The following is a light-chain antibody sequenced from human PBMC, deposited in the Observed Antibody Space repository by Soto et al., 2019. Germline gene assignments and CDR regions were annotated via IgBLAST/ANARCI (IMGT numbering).Light chain of an antibody. CDR3: QQSYSTPPT. J-gene: IGKJ1*01. CDR2: AAS. Sequence: DIQMTQSPSSLSASVGDRVTIPCRASQGISTYLNWYQQKPGKAPKLLIYAASSLQSGVPSRFSGSGSGTDFTLTISSLQPEDFATYYCQQSYSTPPTFGQGTKVDIK. V-gene: IGKV1-39*01. CDR1: QGISTY.